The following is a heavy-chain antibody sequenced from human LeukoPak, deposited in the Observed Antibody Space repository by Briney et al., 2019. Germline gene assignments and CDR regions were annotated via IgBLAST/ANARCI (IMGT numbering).Heavy chain of an antibody. CDR3: ARSNYKGNYDY. V-gene: IGHV3-66*02. D-gene: IGHD3-10*01. J-gene: IGHJ4*02. CDR2: IYSGGST. Sequence: GSLRLSCAASGFTVSSNYMSWVRQAPGKGLEWVSVIYSGGSTYYADSVKGRFTTSRDNSKNTLYLQMNSLRAEDTAVYYCARSNYKGNYDYWGQGTLVTVSS. CDR1: GFTVSSNY.